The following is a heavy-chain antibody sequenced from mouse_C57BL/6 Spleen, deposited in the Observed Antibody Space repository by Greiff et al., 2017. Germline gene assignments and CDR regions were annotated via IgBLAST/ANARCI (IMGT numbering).Heavy chain of an antibody. CDR3: AREGY. CDR2: IDPSDSYT. Sequence: QVQLQQSGAELVKPGASVKLSCKASGYTFTSYWMQWAKQRPGQGLEWIGEIDPSDSYTNYNQKFKGKATLTVDTSSSTAYMQLSSLTSEDSAVYYCAREGYWGQGTTLTVSS. J-gene: IGHJ2*01. V-gene: IGHV1-50*01. CDR1: GYTFTSYW.